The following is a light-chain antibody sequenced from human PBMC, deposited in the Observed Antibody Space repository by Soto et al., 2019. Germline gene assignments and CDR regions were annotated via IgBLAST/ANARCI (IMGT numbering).Light chain of an antibody. CDR1: QSVGSY. CDR2: DAS. Sequence: EIVLTQSPATLSLSPGDRATLSCRASQSVGSYLGWYQQRPGQAPRLLIYDASNRATGIPARFSGSGSGTDFTLTISSQEPEDFADYYCQQRSDWPSTFGGGTKVEIK. V-gene: IGKV3-11*01. J-gene: IGKJ4*01. CDR3: QQRSDWPST.